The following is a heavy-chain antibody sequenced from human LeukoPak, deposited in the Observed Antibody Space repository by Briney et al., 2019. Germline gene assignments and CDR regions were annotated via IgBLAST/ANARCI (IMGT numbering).Heavy chain of an antibody. J-gene: IGHJ5*02. V-gene: IGHV3-30-3*01. Sequence: PGRSLRLSCAASGFTFSSYAMHWVRQAPGKGLEWVAVISYDGSNKYYADSVKGRFTISRDNSKNTLYLQMNSLRAEDTAVYYCARDYASYYDFWSGSNWFDPWGQGTLVTVPS. CDR3: ARDYASYYDFWSGSNWFDP. CDR2: ISYDGSNK. CDR1: GFTFSSYA. D-gene: IGHD3-3*01.